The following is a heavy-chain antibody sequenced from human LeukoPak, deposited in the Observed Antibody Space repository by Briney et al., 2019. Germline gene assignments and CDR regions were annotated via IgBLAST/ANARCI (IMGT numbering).Heavy chain of an antibody. J-gene: IGHJ4*02. Sequence: SETLSLTCTVSGGSMHNYYWSWIRQPPGKGLEWIGYILSRGNTNYNPSLQSRVTMSVDTSKSQFSLKLSSVTAADTAVYYCARVGDTSSYYYFLDFWGQGTLVTVSS. CDR2: ILSRGNT. V-gene: IGHV4-4*08. CDR1: GGSMHNYY. D-gene: IGHD3-22*01. CDR3: ARVGDTSSYYYFLDF.